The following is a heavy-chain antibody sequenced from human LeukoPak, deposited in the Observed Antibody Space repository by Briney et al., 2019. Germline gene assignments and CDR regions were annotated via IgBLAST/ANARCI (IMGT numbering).Heavy chain of an antibody. J-gene: IGHJ4*02. V-gene: IGHV3-23*01. D-gene: IGHD4/OR15-4a*01. CDR2: INDGGDSA. CDR1: GFTFSSYA. Sequence: GGSLRLSCAASGFTFSSYAMNWVRQAPGKGLEWVSSINDGGDSAYSTGSVKGRFTISRDNSKNTLYLHMNSLRAEDTAVYHCTRVKGAAAFDYWGQGTLVTVSS. CDR3: TRVKGAAAFDY.